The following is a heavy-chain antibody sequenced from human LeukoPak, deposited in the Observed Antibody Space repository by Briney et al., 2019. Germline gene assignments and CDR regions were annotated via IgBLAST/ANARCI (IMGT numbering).Heavy chain of an antibody. CDR1: GGTFSSYA. Sequence: PSVKVSCKSSGGTFSSYAISWVRQAPGQGLEWMGRIIPIFGTANYAQKFQGRVTITTDESTSTAYMELSSLRSEDTAVYYCARSYGDYSGADYWGQGALVTVSS. V-gene: IGHV1-69*05. CDR3: ARSYGDYSGADY. D-gene: IGHD4-17*01. CDR2: IIPIFGTA. J-gene: IGHJ4*02.